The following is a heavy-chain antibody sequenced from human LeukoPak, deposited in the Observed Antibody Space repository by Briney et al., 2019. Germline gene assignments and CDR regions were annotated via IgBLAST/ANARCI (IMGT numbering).Heavy chain of an antibody. CDR1: GFTFGSYG. J-gene: IGHJ3*02. CDR2: ISYDGSNK. V-gene: IGHV3-30*18. Sequence: GMSLRLSCAVSGFTFGSYGMHWVRQAPVKGLEWVALISYDGSNKYYADSVKGRFTISRDNSKNTLYLQMNSLRAEDTAVYYCAKQCGGSDWFDAFDIWGQGTMVTVSS. D-gene: IGHD6-19*01. CDR3: AKQCGGSDWFDAFDI.